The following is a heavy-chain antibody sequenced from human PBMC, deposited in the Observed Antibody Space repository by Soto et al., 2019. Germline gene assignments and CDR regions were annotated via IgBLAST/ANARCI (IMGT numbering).Heavy chain of an antibody. J-gene: IGHJ6*02. Sequence: SGPTLVNPTQTLTLTCTFSGFSLSTSGVGVGWIRQPPGKALEWLALIYWNDDKRYSPSLKSRLTITKDTSKNQVVLTMTNMDHVDTAKYYCAHSDSSGWLLGMDVWGQGTTVTVSS. D-gene: IGHD6-19*01. CDR1: GFSLSTSGVG. V-gene: IGHV2-5*01. CDR2: IYWNDDK. CDR3: AHSDSSGWLLGMDV.